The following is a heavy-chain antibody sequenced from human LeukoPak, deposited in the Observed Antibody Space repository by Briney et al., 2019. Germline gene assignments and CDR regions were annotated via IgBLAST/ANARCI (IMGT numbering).Heavy chain of an antibody. CDR1: GFTFSSYS. Sequence: GGSLRLSCAASGFTFSSYSMTWVRQAPGKGLEWVSYISSSSSTIYYADSVKGRFTISRDNAKNSLYLQMNSLRAEDTAVYYCARGVSGLSRTIDYWGQGTLVTVSS. CDR2: ISSSSSTI. J-gene: IGHJ4*02. CDR3: ARGVSGLSRTIDY. V-gene: IGHV3-48*01. D-gene: IGHD1-14*01.